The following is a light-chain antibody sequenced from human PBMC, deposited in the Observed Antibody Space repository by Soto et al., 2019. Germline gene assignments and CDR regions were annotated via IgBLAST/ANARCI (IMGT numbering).Light chain of an antibody. CDR2: EVN. Sequence: QSALTQPPSASGSPGQSVAISCTGTSSDVGGYNYVSWYQQHPGKAPKLMIYEVNKRPSGVPDRFSGSKSGNTASLTVSGLQAEDEADYYCSTFAVSPVIFGGGTKVTVL. CDR3: STFAVSPVI. J-gene: IGLJ2*01. CDR1: SSDVGGYNY. V-gene: IGLV2-8*01.